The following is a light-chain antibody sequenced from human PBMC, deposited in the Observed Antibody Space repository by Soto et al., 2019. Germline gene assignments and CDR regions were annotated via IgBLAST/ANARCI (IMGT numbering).Light chain of an antibody. CDR2: RNN. J-gene: IGLJ2*01. Sequence: QSVLTQPPSVSGTPGQRVTISCSGSSSNIETNYVYWYQQFPGTAPKLLIYRNNQRPSGVPDRFSGSKSGTSASLAISGLRSEDEADYHCAGWDDILRGVVFGGGTKLTVL. V-gene: IGLV1-47*01. CDR1: SSNIETNY. CDR3: AGWDDILRGVV.